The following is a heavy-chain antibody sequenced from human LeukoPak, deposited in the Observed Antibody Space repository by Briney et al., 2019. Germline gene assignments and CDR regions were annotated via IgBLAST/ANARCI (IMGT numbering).Heavy chain of an antibody. D-gene: IGHD3-22*01. CDR2: INHSGST. CDR1: GGSFSGYY. Sequence: PSETLSLTCAVYGGSFSGYYWSWIRQPPGKGLEWIGEINHSGSTNYNPSLKSRVTISVDTSKNQFSLKLSSVTAADTAVYYCARFNSYYDSSGYYFQAFDIWGQGTMVTVSS. CDR3: ARFNSYYDSSGYYFQAFDI. J-gene: IGHJ3*02. V-gene: IGHV4-34*01.